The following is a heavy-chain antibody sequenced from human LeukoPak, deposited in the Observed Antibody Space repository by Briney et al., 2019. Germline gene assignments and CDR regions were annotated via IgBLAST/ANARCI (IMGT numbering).Heavy chain of an antibody. CDR1: GFTCSNFE. J-gene: IGHJ4*02. D-gene: IGHD3-22*01. Sequence: GSLRLSCAVSGFTCSNFEMNWVRQAPGKGLECIGTIYYSGTTYYNPSLKSRVTISVDMSKNQFSLRLSSVTAADTAVYYCAKHQTYYHDSSGYPIDNWGQGTLVTVSS. CDR3: AKHQTYYHDSSGYPIDN. V-gene: IGHV4-39*01. CDR2: IYYSGTT.